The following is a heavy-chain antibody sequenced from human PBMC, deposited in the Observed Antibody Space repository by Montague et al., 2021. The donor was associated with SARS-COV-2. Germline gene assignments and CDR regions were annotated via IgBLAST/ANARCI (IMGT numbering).Heavy chain of an antibody. CDR2: INHSGST. D-gene: IGHD3-10*01. Sequence: SETLSLTCAVYGGSFSGHYWNWIRQPPGKGLEWIGEINHSGSTNNNPSLKSRVTMSVDTSKNQFSLKLSSVTAADTAVYYCARGARQGYGFRLGSFDYWGQGNL. J-gene: IGHJ4*02. V-gene: IGHV4-34*01. CDR3: ARGARQGYGFRLGSFDY. CDR1: GGSFSGHY.